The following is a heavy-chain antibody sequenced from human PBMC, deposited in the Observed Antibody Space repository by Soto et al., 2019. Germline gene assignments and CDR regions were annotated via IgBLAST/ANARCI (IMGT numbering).Heavy chain of an antibody. Sequence: LRLSCAASGFTLSNFAMHWVRQAPGKGLEWVAVISYDGSDKYYADSVKGRFTISRDNSKNTLYVEMKSLTAEDTAVYYCSRGGMWQQLGRDYFGMDVWGQGTTVTVSS. CDR2: ISYDGSDK. V-gene: IGHV3-30*04. CDR3: SRGGMWQQLGRDYFGMDV. D-gene: IGHD6-13*01. J-gene: IGHJ6*02. CDR1: GFTLSNFA.